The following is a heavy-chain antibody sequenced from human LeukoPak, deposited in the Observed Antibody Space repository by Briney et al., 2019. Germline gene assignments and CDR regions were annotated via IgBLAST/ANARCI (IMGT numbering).Heavy chain of an antibody. D-gene: IGHD5-12*01. CDR3: ARHVGGGYDYLVPHAYGGNSDY. CDR2: IYHSGSP. V-gene: IGHV4-38-2*01. J-gene: IGHJ4*02. CDR1: GYSISSGYY. Sequence: PSETLSLTCAVSGYSISSGYYWGWIRQPPGKVLEWFGSIYHSGSPYYNPSLQSRVTISVDTSKNPFALKLTSVTAAATAGDYFARHVGGGYDYLVPHAYGGNSDYWGQGTLVTVSS.